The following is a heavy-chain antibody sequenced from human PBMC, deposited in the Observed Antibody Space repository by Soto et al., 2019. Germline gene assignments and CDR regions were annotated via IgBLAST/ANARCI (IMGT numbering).Heavy chain of an antibody. Sequence: SETLSLTCTVSGGSISSYYWSWIRQPPGKGLEWIGYIYYSGSTNYNPSLKSRVTISVDTSKNQFSLKLSSVTAADTAVYYCARAKYYYDSSGYYPWRFDYWGQGALVTVSS. V-gene: IGHV4-59*01. J-gene: IGHJ4*02. D-gene: IGHD3-22*01. CDR1: GGSISSYY. CDR3: ARAKYYYDSSGYYPWRFDY. CDR2: IYYSGST.